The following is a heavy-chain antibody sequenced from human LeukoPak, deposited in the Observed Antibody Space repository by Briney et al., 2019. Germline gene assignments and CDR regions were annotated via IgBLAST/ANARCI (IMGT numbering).Heavy chain of an antibody. Sequence: PGGSLRLSCAASGFTFSGYWMSWVRQAPGKGLEGVANIKQDGSEKYYVDSVKGRFTISRDNAKNSLFLQMNSLRAEDTAVYYCAREVTPYYWGQGALVTVSS. J-gene: IGHJ4*02. CDR2: IKQDGSEK. CDR3: AREVTPYY. V-gene: IGHV3-7*01. CDR1: GFTFSGYW. D-gene: IGHD4-23*01.